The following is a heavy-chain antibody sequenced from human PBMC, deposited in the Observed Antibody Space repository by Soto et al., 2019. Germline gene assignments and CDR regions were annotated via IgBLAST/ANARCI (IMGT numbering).Heavy chain of an antibody. CDR1: GFTFSGSA. Sequence: EVQLVESGGGLVQPGGSLKLSCAASGFTFSGSAIHWVRQASGKGLEWVGRIKNKADNYATAYAASVKGRFTVLRDDSSNTAYLQMDSMKPEDTAVYHCSIHSPCCGGSCRIDYCGQGTLVHVSP. D-gene: IGHD2-15*01. CDR2: IKNKADNYAT. V-gene: IGHV3-73*02. J-gene: IGHJ4*02. CDR3: SIHSPCCGGSCRIDY.